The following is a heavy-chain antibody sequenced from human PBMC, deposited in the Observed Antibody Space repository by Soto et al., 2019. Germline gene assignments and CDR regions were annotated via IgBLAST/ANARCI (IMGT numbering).Heavy chain of an antibody. V-gene: IGHV3-33*01. CDR1: GFTFSSYG. CDR2: IWYDGSNK. Sequence: QVQLVESGGGMVQPGRSLRLSCAASGFTFSSYGMHWVRQAPGKGLEWVAVIWYDGSNKYYADSVKGRFTISRDNSKNTLYLQMNSLRAEDTAVYYCARVGIVATAPDYWGQGTLVTVSS. D-gene: IGHD5-12*01. CDR3: ARVGIVATAPDY. J-gene: IGHJ4*02.